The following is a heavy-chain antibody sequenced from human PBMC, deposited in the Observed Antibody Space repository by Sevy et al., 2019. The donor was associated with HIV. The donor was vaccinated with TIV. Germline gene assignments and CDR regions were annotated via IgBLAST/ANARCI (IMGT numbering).Heavy chain of an antibody. Sequence: GGSLRLSCTAYGFTFSNYAVHWVRQAPGKGLEWVAIISHDEIHKDFADSVRGRFSISRDTSKNTIYLQMNSRRPEDTAVYYCARDLPHLLPWELSRGSDFWGQGTLVTVSS. CDR1: GFTFSNYA. V-gene: IGHV3-30*04. D-gene: IGHD3-16*01. J-gene: IGHJ4*02. CDR2: ISHDEIHK. CDR3: ARDLPHLLPWELSRGSDF.